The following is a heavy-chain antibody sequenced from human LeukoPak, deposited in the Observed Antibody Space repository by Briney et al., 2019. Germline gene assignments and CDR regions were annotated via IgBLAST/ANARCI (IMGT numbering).Heavy chain of an antibody. Sequence: KPSETLSLTCTVSGGSISSHYWSWIRQPPGKGLEWIGYIYYSGSTNYSPSLKSRVTISVDTSKNQFSLKLSSVTAADTAVYYCARDLAGATAWGQGTLVTVSS. CDR1: GGSISSHY. V-gene: IGHV4-59*11. J-gene: IGHJ4*02. D-gene: IGHD1-26*01. CDR2: IYYSGST. CDR3: ARDLAGATA.